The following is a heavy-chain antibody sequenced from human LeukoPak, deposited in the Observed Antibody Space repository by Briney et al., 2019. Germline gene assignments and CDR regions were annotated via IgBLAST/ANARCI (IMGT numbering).Heavy chain of an antibody. CDR3: ARHPVFYNWNDLVSYWFDP. CDR1: GGSISSSSYY. Sequence: SETLSLTCTVSGGSISSSSYYWGWIRQPPGKGLEWIGSIYYSGSTYYNPSLKSRVTISVYKAKNQFSLKLSSVTAADTAVYYCARHPVFYNWNDLVSYWFDPWGQGTLVTVYS. D-gene: IGHD1-1*01. CDR2: IYYSGST. J-gene: IGHJ5*02. V-gene: IGHV4-39*01.